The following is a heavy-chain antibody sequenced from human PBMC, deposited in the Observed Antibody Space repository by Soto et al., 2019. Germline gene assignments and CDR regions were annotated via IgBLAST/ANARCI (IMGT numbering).Heavy chain of an antibody. J-gene: IGHJ4*02. D-gene: IGHD3-22*01. CDR1: GGTFSSYT. Sequence: QVQLVQSGAEVKKPGSSVKVSCKASGGTFSSYTISWVRQAPGQGLEWMGRIIPILGIANYAQKFQGRVTVTADKSTSTAYMELSSLRSEDTAVYYCASFGDYDSRGRPGYFDYCGQGTLVTVSS. V-gene: IGHV1-69*02. CDR2: IIPILGIA. CDR3: ASFGDYDSRGRPGYFDY.